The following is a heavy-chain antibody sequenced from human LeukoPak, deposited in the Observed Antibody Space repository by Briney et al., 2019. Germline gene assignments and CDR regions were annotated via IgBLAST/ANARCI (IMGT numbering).Heavy chain of an antibody. J-gene: IGHJ4*02. CDR3: ARKAGGYSYGPLDY. Sequence: PGGSLRLSCAASGFTFSSYWMRWVRQAPGKGLVWVSRINGDGSSTTYADSVKGRFTISRDNAKNTLYLQMNSLRAEDTAVYYCARKAGGYSYGPLDYWGQGILVTVSS. CDR1: GFTFSSYW. CDR2: INGDGSST. D-gene: IGHD5-18*01. V-gene: IGHV3-74*01.